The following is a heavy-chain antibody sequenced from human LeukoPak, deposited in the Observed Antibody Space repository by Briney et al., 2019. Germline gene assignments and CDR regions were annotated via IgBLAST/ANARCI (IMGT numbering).Heavy chain of an antibody. CDR3: ARGGGYYAIDY. CDR1: GFIVNSNY. CDR2: LYSDDTT. D-gene: IGHD1-26*01. J-gene: IGHJ4*02. V-gene: IGHV3-53*01. Sequence: GGSLRLSCAASGFIVNSNYMNWVRQAPGKGLEWVSVLYSDDTTYYADSVKGRLTISRDNSKNTLYLQMNNLRAEDTAVYYCARGGGYYAIDYWGQGTLVTVSS.